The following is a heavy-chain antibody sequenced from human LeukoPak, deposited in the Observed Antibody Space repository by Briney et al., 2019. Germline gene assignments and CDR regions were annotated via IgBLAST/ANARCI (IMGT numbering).Heavy chain of an antibody. CDR1: GFTFSSYW. D-gene: IGHD3-10*01. V-gene: IGHV3-7*01. J-gene: IGHJ3*02. CDR2: IKQDGSEK. CDR3: ARKITMVRGVITQGYDAFDI. Sequence: PGGSLRLSCAASGFTFSSYWMSWVRQAPGKGLEWVANIKQDGSEKYYVDSVKGRFTISRDNAKNSLYLQMNSLRAEDTAVYYCARKITMVRGVITQGYDAFDIWGQGTMVTVSS.